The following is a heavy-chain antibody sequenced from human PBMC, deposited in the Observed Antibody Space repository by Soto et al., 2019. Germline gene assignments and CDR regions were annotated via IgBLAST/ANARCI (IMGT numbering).Heavy chain of an antibody. CDR3: AIGGGSSGYYRTYNWFDP. CDR1: GGSVSSGSYY. CDR2: IYYSGST. J-gene: IGHJ5*02. D-gene: IGHD3-22*01. Sequence: SETLSLTCTVSGGSVSSGSYYWSWIRQPPGKGLEWIGYIYYSGSTNYNPSLKSRVTISVDTSKNQFSLKLSSVTAADTAVYYCAIGGGSSGYYRTYNWFDPWGQGTLVTVS. V-gene: IGHV4-61*01.